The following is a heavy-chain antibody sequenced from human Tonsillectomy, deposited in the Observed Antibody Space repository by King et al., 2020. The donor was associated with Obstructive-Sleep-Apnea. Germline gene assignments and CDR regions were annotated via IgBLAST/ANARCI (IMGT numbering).Heavy chain of an antibody. D-gene: IGHD3-22*01. V-gene: IGHV1-18*01. J-gene: IGHJ5*02. CDR1: GYTFTSYG. CDR2: ISAYNGNT. CDR3: ARDRRGKDYYDSSGYYLGWFDP. Sequence: QLVQSGAEVKKPGASVKVSCKASGYTFTSYGINWVRLAPGQGLEWMGWISAYNGNTNYAQKLQGRVTVTTDTSTSTAYTELRSLRSDDTAMYYCARDRRGKDYYDSSGYYLGWFDPWGQGTMVTVSS.